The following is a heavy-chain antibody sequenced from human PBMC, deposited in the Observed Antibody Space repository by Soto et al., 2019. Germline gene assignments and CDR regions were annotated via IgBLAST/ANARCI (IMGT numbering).Heavy chain of an antibody. CDR1: GFTFSTHA. CDR3: ARDQTGITTTGGGRIDH. V-gene: IGHV3-30-3*01. D-gene: IGHD1-20*01. Sequence: QVQLVESGGGVVQPGRSLRLSCAASGFTFSTHAMHWVRQAPGKGLECVAIVSFDGSNKYYADSVKGRFTISRDNSKNTLYLQMSGLTPEDTAVYYCARDQTGITTTGGGRIDHWGQGTLVTVFS. J-gene: IGHJ4*02. CDR2: VSFDGSNK.